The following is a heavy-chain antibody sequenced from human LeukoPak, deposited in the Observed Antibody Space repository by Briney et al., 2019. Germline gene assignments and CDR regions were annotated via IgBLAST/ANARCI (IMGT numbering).Heavy chain of an antibody. V-gene: IGHV4-34*01. CDR2: INHSGST. J-gene: IGHJ4*02. CDR1: GGSFSGYY. D-gene: IGHD4-23*01. Sequence: PSETLSLTCAVYGGSFSGYYWSWIRHPPGKGLEWIGEINHSGSTNYNPSLKSRVTISVDTSKNRFSLKLSSVTAADTAVYYCARGFDYGGRTVDYWGQGTLVTVSS. CDR3: ARGFDYGGRTVDY.